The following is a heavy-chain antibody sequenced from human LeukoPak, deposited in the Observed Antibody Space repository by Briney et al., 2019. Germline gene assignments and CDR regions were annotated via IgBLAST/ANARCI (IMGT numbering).Heavy chain of an antibody. CDR1: GYTFTSYG. CDR3: ARRRAVAYCGGDCPHWYFDL. CDR2: ISAYNGNT. V-gene: IGHV1-18*01. J-gene: IGHJ2*01. Sequence: ASVKVSCKASGYTFTSYGISWVRQAPGQGLEWMGWISAYNGNTNYAQKLQGRVTKTTDTSTSTAYMELRSLRSDDTAVYYCARRRAVAYCGGDCPHWYFDLWGRGTLVTVSS. D-gene: IGHD2-21*02.